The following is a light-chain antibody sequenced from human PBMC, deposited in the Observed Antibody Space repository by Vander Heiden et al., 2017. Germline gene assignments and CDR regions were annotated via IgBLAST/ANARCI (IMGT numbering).Light chain of an antibody. V-gene: IGLV3-21*02. CDR1: NIGSKS. J-gene: IGLJ3*02. CDR3: QAWDSSSDQLV. Sequence: SYVLTQPPSVSVAPRQTARFPCGGNNIGSKSVHWYQQKPGQAPVLFGEDESGRPSGIPERVSCSNSGNTATLTLSRVEGGDEADYYCQAWDSSSDQLVFGGGTKLTVL. CDR2: DES.